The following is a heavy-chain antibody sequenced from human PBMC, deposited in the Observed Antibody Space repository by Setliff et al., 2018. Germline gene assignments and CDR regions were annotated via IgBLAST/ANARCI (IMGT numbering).Heavy chain of an antibody. V-gene: IGHV3-23*01. CDR3: AKHVLSSGWPNDAFDF. CDR2: LNDVGHNT. D-gene: IGHD6-25*01. Sequence: GVLRLSCAASGFTFSSYAMSWVRQAPGKGLEWVSGLNDVGHNTHYADSVKGRFTISRDNSKNTLYLQMNSLRAEDAAVYYCAKHVLSSGWPNDAFDFWGQGTMVTVSS. J-gene: IGHJ3*01. CDR1: GFTFSSYA.